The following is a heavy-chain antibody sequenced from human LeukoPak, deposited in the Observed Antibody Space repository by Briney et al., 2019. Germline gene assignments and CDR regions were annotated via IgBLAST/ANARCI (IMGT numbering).Heavy chain of an antibody. D-gene: IGHD3-3*01. CDR1: GGTFSSYA. Sequence: ASVKVSCKASGGTFSSYAISWVRQAPGQGLERMGGIIPIFGTANYAQKFQGRVTITTDESTSTAYMELSSLRSEDTAVYYCAREPLRTIFGVVIRYYFDYWGQGTLVTVSS. CDR3: AREPLRTIFGVVIRYYFDY. CDR2: IIPIFGTA. J-gene: IGHJ4*02. V-gene: IGHV1-69*05.